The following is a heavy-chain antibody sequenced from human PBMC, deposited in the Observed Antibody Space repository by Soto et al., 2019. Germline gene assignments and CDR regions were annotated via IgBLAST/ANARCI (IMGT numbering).Heavy chain of an antibody. Sequence: QLQLQESGPGLVKPSETLSLTCSVSGDSINSDKYYWGWVRQPPGKGLVGIGSIYFRGNTYYNPSLRSRVTISLDKSKRQFSLKLNSGTAADSAVYFCARLEGLATISYYFDFWGQGALVTVSS. CDR2: IYFRGNT. V-gene: IGHV4-39*01. D-gene: IGHD3-9*01. CDR1: GDSINSDKYY. J-gene: IGHJ4*02. CDR3: ARLEGLATISYYFDF.